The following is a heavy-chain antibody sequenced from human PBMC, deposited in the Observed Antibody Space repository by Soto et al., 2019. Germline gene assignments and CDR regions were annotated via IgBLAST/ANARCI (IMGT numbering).Heavy chain of an antibody. D-gene: IGHD3-22*01. CDR2: IYYSGST. CDR1: GGSISSYY. CDR3: ASNWLAGYYYYGMDV. V-gene: IGHV4-59*04. Sequence: PSETLSLTCTVSGGSISSYYWSWIRQPPGKGLEWIGYIYYSGSTYYNPSLKSRVTISVDTSKNQFSLKLSSVTAADTAVYYCASNWLAGYYYYGMDVWGQGTTVTV. J-gene: IGHJ6*02.